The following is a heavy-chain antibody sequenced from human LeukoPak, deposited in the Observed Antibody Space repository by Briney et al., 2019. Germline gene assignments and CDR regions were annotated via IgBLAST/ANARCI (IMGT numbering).Heavy chain of an antibody. Sequence: ASVKVSCKVSGYTLTELSMHWVRQAPGKGLEWMGGFDPEDGETIYAQKFQGRVTMTRDTSTSTVYMELSSLRSEDTAVYYCASLAVAGDDAFDIWGQGTMVTVSS. V-gene: IGHV1-24*01. D-gene: IGHD6-19*01. CDR2: FDPEDGET. CDR3: ASLAVAGDDAFDI. J-gene: IGHJ3*02. CDR1: GYTLTELS.